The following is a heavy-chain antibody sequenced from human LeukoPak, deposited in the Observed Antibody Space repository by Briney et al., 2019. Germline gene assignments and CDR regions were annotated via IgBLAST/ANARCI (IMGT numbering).Heavy chain of an antibody. CDR1: GFTFSSYA. D-gene: IGHD4-17*01. CDR3: AKDQNVAVTTGKVDY. Sequence: PGGSLRLSCAASGFTFSSYAMHWVRQAPGKGLEWVAVISYDGSNKYYADSVKGRFTISRDNSKNTLYLQMNSLRAEDTAVYYCAKDQNVAVTTGKVDYWGQGTLVTVSS. V-gene: IGHV3-30-3*01. J-gene: IGHJ4*02. CDR2: ISYDGSNK.